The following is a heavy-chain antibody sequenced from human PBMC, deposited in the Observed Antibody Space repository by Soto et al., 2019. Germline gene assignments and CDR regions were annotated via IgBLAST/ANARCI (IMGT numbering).Heavy chain of an antibody. CDR3: ARIGDYGDYINYFDY. J-gene: IGHJ4*02. CDR1: GFTFSSYW. D-gene: IGHD4-17*01. CDR2: IKQDGSEK. V-gene: IGHV3-7*02. Sequence: GGSLRLSCAASGFTFSSYWMSWVRQAPGKGLEWVANIKQDGSEKYYVDSVKGRFTISRDNAKNSLYLQMNSLRDEDTAVYYCARIGDYGDYINYFDYWGQGTLVTVSS.